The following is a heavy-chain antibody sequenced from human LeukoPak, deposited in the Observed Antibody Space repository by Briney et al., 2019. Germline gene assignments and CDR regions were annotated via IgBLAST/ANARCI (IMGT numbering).Heavy chain of an antibody. J-gene: IGHJ4*02. D-gene: IGHD6-13*01. Sequence: GRSLRLSCAASGFTFDDYAMHWVRQAPGKGLEWVSGISWNSGSIGYADSVKGRFTISRDNAKNSLYLQMNSLRAEDMALYYYATSAAGFFDYWGQGTLVTVSS. CDR2: ISWNSGSI. CDR1: GFTFDDYA. V-gene: IGHV3-9*03. CDR3: ATSAAGFFDY.